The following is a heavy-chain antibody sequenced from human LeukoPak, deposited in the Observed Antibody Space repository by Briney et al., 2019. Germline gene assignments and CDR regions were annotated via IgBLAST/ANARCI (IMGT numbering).Heavy chain of an antibody. CDR3: VRSLERFGTRDY. CDR2: IKQDGSEK. V-gene: IGHV3-7*01. CDR1: GFTFSSYW. J-gene: IGHJ4*02. D-gene: IGHD3-10*01. Sequence: PGGSLRLSCAASGFTFSSYWMSWVRQAPGKGLEWVANIKQDGSEKYYMDSVKGRFTISRDNAKKSLFLQMNSLTAEDTALYYCVRSLERFGTRDYWGQGTLVTVSS.